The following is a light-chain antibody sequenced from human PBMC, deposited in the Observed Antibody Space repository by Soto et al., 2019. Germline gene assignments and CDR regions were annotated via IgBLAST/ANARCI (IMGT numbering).Light chain of an antibody. V-gene: IGKV1-8*01. Sequence: IQMTQSPSTLSASVGDRVTITCRASQGISSYLAWYQQKPAKAPKLLIYAASTLQSGVTSRFSGSGSGTDFTLTISCLQSEEFATYYCQQYYSYPWTFGQGTKVDIK. CDR3: QQYYSYPWT. J-gene: IGKJ1*01. CDR1: QGISSY. CDR2: AAS.